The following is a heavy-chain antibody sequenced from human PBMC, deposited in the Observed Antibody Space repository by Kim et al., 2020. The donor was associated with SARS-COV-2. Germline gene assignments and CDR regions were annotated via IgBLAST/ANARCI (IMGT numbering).Heavy chain of an antibody. D-gene: IGHD3-10*01. CDR3: ARIRFGSGSLRPGVWFDP. V-gene: IGHV2-26*01. Sequence: SGPTLVKPTETLTLTCTVSGFSLSNARMGVSWIRQPPGKALEWLAHIFSNDEKSYSTSLKSRLTISKDTAKSQVVLTMTNMDPVDTATYYCARIRFGSGSLRPGVWFDPWGQGTLVTVSS. CDR2: IFSNDEK. J-gene: IGHJ5*02. CDR1: GFSLSNARMG.